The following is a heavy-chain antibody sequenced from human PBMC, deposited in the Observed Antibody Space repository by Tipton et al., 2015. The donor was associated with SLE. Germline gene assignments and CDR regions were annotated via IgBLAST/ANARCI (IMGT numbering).Heavy chain of an antibody. V-gene: IGHV1-18*01. CDR1: GYTFTSYD. Sequence: QVQLVQSGAEVKKPGASVKVSCKASGYTFTSYDISWVRQAPGQGLEWMGWISAYNGNTNLAQKFQGRVTMTTDTSTSTAYMELRSLRSDDTAVYYCARDFRYSNFWYMNDYWGQGTLVTVSP. D-gene: IGHD6-13*01. CDR3: ARDFRYSNFWYMNDY. J-gene: IGHJ4*02. CDR2: ISAYNGNT.